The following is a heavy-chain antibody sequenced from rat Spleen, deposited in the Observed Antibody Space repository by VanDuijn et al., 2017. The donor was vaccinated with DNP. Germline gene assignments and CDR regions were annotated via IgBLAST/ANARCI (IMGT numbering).Heavy chain of an antibody. CDR3: VTRGKYGGYDY. J-gene: IGHJ2*01. Sequence: EVRLVESGGGLVQPGNSLRLSCAASGFIFSDYAMAWVRQSPKMGLEWVATIIYDGSGAFYRDSVTGRFTISRDFAKSTLYLQMDSLRSEDTATYYCVTRGKYGGYDYWGQGVMVTVSS. CDR2: IIYDGSGA. D-gene: IGHD1-11*01. V-gene: IGHV5S10*01. CDR1: GFIFSDYA.